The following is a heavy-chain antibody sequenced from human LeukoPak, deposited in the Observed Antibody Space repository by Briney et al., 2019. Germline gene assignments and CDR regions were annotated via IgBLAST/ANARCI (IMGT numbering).Heavy chain of an antibody. D-gene: IGHD4-17*01. Sequence: SETLSLTCAVYGGSFSGYYWSWIRQPPGKGLEWIGEINHSGSTNYNPSLKSRVTISVDTSKNQFSLKLSSVTAADTAVYYCAREVSGDYGEADAFDIWGQGTMVTVSS. CDR1: GGSFSGYY. CDR2: INHSGST. V-gene: IGHV4-34*01. CDR3: AREVSGDYGEADAFDI. J-gene: IGHJ3*02.